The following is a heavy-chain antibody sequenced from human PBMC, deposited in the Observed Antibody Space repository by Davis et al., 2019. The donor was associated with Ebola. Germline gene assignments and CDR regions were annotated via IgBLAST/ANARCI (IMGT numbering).Heavy chain of an antibody. CDR2: ILPISGTA. D-gene: IGHD6-6*01. Sequence: SVKVSCKASGDTVSRYAMSWVRQAPGQGLEWMGEILPISGTANYAQKFEGRVTISADESTTTVFMELSSLTSEDTAVYYCARDRRVFRPNYYYGMDVWGKGTSVTVSS. CDR3: ARDRRVFRPNYYYGMDV. V-gene: IGHV1-69*13. J-gene: IGHJ6*04. CDR1: GDTVSRYA.